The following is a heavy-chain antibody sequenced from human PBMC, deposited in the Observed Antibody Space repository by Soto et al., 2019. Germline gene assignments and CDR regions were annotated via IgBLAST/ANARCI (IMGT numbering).Heavy chain of an antibody. CDR3: ALAADIVVVPAANFDY. J-gene: IGHJ4*02. Sequence: EVQLLESGGGLVQPGGSLRLSCAASGFTFSSYAMSWVRQAQGKGLEWVSAISGSGGSKYYADSVKGRFTISRDNSKNTLYLQMNSLRAEDTAVYYCALAADIVVVPAANFDYWGQGTLVTVSS. CDR1: GFTFSSYA. D-gene: IGHD2-2*01. CDR2: ISGSGGSK. V-gene: IGHV3-23*01.